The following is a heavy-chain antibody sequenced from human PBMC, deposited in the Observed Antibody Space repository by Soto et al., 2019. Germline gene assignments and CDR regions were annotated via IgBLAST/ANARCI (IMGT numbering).Heavy chain of an antibody. D-gene: IGHD6-6*01. J-gene: IGHJ5*02. V-gene: IGHV4-31*03. CDR1: CGSISSGGYY. CDR2: IYYSGST. Sequence: TLSLTCTVSCGSISSGGYYWSWIRQHPGKGLEWIGYIYYSGSTYFNPSLKSRLTISVDTSKNQFSLQLSSVTAADTAVYYCARARHSSSSEGANCFDPWGHVTLVTVSS. CDR3: ARARHSSSSEGANCFDP.